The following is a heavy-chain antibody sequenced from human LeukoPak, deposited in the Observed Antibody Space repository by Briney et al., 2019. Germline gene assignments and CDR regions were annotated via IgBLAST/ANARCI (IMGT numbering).Heavy chain of an antibody. V-gene: IGHV3-48*01. CDR1: GFTFSRYT. J-gene: IGHJ4*02. CDR2: ISNSSSII. D-gene: IGHD3-22*01. CDR3: ARGRYYDNSVYYYFDY. Sequence: GGSLRLSCAASGFTFSRYTMNWVRQAPGKGLEWFSYISNSSSIIYYADSVKGRFTISRDTSKNTLYLQMNSLRAEDTAVYYCARGRYYDNSVYYYFDYWGQGTLVTVSS.